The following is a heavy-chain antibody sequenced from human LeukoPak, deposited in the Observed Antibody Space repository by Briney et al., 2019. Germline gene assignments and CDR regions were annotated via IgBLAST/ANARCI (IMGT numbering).Heavy chain of an antibody. D-gene: IGHD2-2*01. CDR1: GFTFRSYG. Sequence: GGSLRLSCAASGFTFRSYGMTWVRQAPGKGLEWVSAISGSGDSTYYADSVKGRFTISRDNSRNALYLQMNSLRAGDTAVYYCAKSFRSTSLDYWGQGTLVTVSS. J-gene: IGHJ4*02. CDR2: ISGSGDST. CDR3: AKSFRSTSLDY. V-gene: IGHV3-23*01.